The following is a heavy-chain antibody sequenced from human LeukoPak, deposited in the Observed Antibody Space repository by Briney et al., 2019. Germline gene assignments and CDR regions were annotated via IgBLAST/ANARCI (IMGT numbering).Heavy chain of an antibody. V-gene: IGHV3-23*01. CDR2: ISSTGGTT. D-gene: IGHD2-2*01. J-gene: IGHJ1*01. CDR3: ATGAYHQH. Sequence: PGGSLRLSCAASGFTFSSYGMSWVRQAPGKGLEWVSSISSTGGTTYYADSVKGRFTVSRDNSKNTLFLQMNSLRAEDTAVYYCATGAYHQHWGRGTLVTVSS. CDR1: GFTFSSYG.